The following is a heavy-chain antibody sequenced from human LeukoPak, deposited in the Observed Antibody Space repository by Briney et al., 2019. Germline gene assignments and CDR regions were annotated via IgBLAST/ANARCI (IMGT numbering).Heavy chain of an antibody. Sequence: ASVKVSCKASGYTFTGYYMHWVRQAPGQGPEWMGWINPNSGGTNYAQKFQGRVTMTRDTSISTAYMELSRLRSDDTAVYYCARDVAYGSGSYYNLPFDYWGQGTLVTVSS. CDR1: GYTFTGYY. CDR3: ARDVAYGSGSYYNLPFDY. CDR2: INPNSGGT. D-gene: IGHD3-10*01. V-gene: IGHV1-2*02. J-gene: IGHJ4*02.